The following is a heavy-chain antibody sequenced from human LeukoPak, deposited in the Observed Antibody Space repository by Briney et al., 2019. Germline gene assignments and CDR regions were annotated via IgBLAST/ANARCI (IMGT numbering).Heavy chain of an antibody. J-gene: IGHJ5*02. Sequence: DRSLRLSCAASGFTFDDHAMHWVRQAPGKGLEWVSGISWNTVAIGYADSVKGRFTISRDNAKSSLYLQMNNLRVDDTAFYYCARAYKTKTFYDFWSGYYDPWGQGILVTVSS. CDR3: ARAYKTKTFYDFWSGYYDP. CDR2: ISWNTVAI. D-gene: IGHD3-3*01. V-gene: IGHV3-9*01. CDR1: GFTFDDHA.